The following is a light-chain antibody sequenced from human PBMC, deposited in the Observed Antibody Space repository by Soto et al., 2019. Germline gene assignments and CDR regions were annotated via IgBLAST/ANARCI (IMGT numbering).Light chain of an antibody. Sequence: DVQVTQSPSIVSASVGDTVTITCRASQAVNPWLAWHQQKPGKVPRVLIYKTSDLENGVPSRFSGSGSGTEFTLTISNLQPDDFATYYCQQYYSCESFGQGTKV. V-gene: IGKV1-5*03. J-gene: IGKJ1*01. CDR2: KTS. CDR1: QAVNPW. CDR3: QQYYSCES.